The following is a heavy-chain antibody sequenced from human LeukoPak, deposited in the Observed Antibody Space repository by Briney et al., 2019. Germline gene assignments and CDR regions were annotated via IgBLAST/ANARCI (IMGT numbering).Heavy chain of an antibody. Sequence: PSQTLSLTCIVSGGSISRGSYYWNWIRQPAGKGLEWMGRIYYSGSTNYNPSLKSRVTISVDTSKNQFSLKLSSVTAADTAVYYCARQGITMIVLGYWYFDLWGRGTLVTVSS. CDR1: GGSISRGSYY. V-gene: IGHV4-61*02. CDR2: IYYSGST. J-gene: IGHJ2*01. CDR3: ARQGITMIVLGYWYFDL. D-gene: IGHD3-22*01.